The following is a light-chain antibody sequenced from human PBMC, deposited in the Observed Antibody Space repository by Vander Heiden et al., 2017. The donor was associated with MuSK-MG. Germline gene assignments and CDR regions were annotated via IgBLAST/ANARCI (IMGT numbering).Light chain of an antibody. CDR3: QQCESTPPT. V-gene: IGKV1-39*01. Sequence: DIQMTQSPSSLSASVGDRVTITCRASQSISSYLNWYQQKPGKAPKLLIYAASSLQSGVPLRFSGSGSVTDFTLTISSLQPEDFATYYCQQCESTPPTF. CDR2: AAS. J-gene: IGKJ5*01. CDR1: QSISSY.